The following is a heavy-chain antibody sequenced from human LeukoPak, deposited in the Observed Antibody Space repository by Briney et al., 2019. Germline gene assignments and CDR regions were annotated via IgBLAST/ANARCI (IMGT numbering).Heavy chain of an antibody. CDR2: ISSSSSYI. CDR1: GFTFSSYS. V-gene: IGHV3-21*01. D-gene: IGHD2-15*01. Sequence: GGSLTLSSVASGFTFSSYSMNWVRPPPGRGLEWVSSISSSSSYIYYADSVTGGPIIHRDNDKNSLYLQMNSLGAEDTAVYYGARVVSGSEPLFDYWGQGTLVTVSS. J-gene: IGHJ4*02. CDR3: ARVVSGSEPLFDY.